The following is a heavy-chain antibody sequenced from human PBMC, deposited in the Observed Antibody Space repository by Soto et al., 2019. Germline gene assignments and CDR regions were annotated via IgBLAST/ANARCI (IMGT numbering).Heavy chain of an antibody. D-gene: IGHD3-3*02. CDR2: INHSGST. CDR1: GGSFSGYY. V-gene: IGHV4-34*01. Sequence: SETLSLTCAVYGGSFSGYYWSWIRQPPGKGLEWIGEINHSGSTNYNPSLKSRVTISVDTSKNQFSLKLSSVTAADTAVYYCARRLGFLEWLLPNWFDPWGQGTLVTVSS. CDR3: ARRLGFLEWLLPNWFDP. J-gene: IGHJ5*02.